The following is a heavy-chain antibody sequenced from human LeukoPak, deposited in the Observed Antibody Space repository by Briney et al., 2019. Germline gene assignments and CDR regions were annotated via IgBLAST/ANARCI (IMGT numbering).Heavy chain of an antibody. CDR3: GRDSLGGDY. Sequence: PGRSLRLSCAASGFSFSTFGMHWARRAPGKGLEWVAVIWNDGGKKFYAESVKGRFTISRDNSQNTLYLQMNRLRAEDTAVYYCGRDSLGGDYWGQGTLVTVSS. J-gene: IGHJ4*02. D-gene: IGHD3-16*01. CDR2: IWNDGGKK. CDR1: GFSFSTFG. V-gene: IGHV3-33*08.